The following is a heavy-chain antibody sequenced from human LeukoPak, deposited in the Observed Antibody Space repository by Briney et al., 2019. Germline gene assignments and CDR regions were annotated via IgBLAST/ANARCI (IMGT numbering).Heavy chain of an antibody. Sequence: GGSLRLSCAASGFTFSDYYMSWIRQAPGKGLEWVSYISSSDSTIYYADSVKGRFTISRDNAKNSLYLQMNSPRAEGTRVYYCAREGYGSGSYAFDYWGQGTLVTASS. CDR3: AREGYGSGSYAFDY. V-gene: IGHV3-11*01. D-gene: IGHD3-10*01. CDR2: ISSSDSTI. J-gene: IGHJ4*02. CDR1: GFTFSDYY.